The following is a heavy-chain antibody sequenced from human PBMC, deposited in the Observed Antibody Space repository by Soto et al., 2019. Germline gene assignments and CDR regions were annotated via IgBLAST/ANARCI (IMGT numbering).Heavy chain of an antibody. V-gene: IGHV3-66*01. CDR2: IYSGGNT. J-gene: IGHJ4*02. Sequence: EVQLVESGGGLVQSGGSLRLSCAVSGFTVNNNYMSWVRQAPGKGLEWVSVIYSGGNTDYAESVRGRFTVSRDTSKNTLYLQMNSLRAEDTAIYYCTRDSSYYGAGRGVLDYWGQGTPVTVSS. D-gene: IGHD3-10*01. CDR3: TRDSSYYGAGRGVLDY. CDR1: GFTVNNNY.